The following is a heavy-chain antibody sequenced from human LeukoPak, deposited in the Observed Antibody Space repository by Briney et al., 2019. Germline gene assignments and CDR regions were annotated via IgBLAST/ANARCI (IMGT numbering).Heavy chain of an antibody. D-gene: IGHD4-23*01. V-gene: IGHV4-61*02. J-gene: IGHJ4*02. CDR2: IYTSGST. CDR1: GGSISSGSYD. Sequence: SQTLSLTCTVSGGSISSGSYDWSWIRQPAGKGLEWIVRIYTSGSTNYNPSLESRVTISVDTSKNQFSLKLSAVTAADTAVYYCAREPLYGSNQADYWCQGTRVTVSA. CDR3: AREPLYGSNQADY.